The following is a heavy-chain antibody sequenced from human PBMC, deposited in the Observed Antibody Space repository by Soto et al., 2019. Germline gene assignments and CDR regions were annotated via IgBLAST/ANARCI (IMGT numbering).Heavy chain of an antibody. J-gene: IGHJ4*02. CDR3: ARGLGYDGSDYYYAY. D-gene: IGHD3-22*01. V-gene: IGHV1-69*01. Sequence: QVQLVQSGAEVRKPGSSVKVSCKASGGTFSRHAISWVRQAPGQGLEWMGGIIPIFAKANHAQKFQGRVTITADESTSTVYMELSSLRSDDTAVYYCARGLGYDGSDYYYAYWGQGTLVIVSS. CDR2: IIPIFAKA. CDR1: GGTFSRHA.